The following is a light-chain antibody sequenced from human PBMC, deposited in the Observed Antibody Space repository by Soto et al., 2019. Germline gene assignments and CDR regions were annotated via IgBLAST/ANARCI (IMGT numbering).Light chain of an antibody. CDR3: QKYNSAPFT. CDR2: AAS. V-gene: IGKV1-27*01. CDR1: QGISNY. Sequence: DIQMTQSPSSLSASVGDRVAITCRASQGISNYLAWYQQKPGKVPKLLIYAASTLQSGVPSRFSGSGSGTDFTLTISSLQPEDVATYYWQKYNSAPFTVGPGTKVDIK. J-gene: IGKJ3*01.